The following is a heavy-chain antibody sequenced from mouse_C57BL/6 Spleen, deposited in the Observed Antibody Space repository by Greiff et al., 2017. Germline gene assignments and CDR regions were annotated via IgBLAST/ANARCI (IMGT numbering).Heavy chain of an antibody. V-gene: IGHV1-78*01. D-gene: IGHD1-1*01. Sequence: VQLQQSDAELVKPGASVKISCKVSGYTFTDHTIHWMKQRPEQGLEWIGYIYPRDGSTKYNEKFKGKATLTADKSSSTAYMQLNSLTSEDSAVYFCARGGPIYYYGSSLGDYWGQGTSVTVSS. CDR2: IYPRDGST. CDR3: ARGGPIYYYGSSLGDY. J-gene: IGHJ4*01. CDR1: GYTFTDHT.